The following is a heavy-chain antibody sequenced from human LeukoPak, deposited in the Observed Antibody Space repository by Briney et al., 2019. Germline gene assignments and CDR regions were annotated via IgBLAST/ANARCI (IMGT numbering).Heavy chain of an antibody. J-gene: IGHJ4*02. CDR3: ARHDYGATRDY. V-gene: IGHV4-34*01. CDR2: INHSGST. CDR1: GGSFSGYY. Sequence: SETLSLTCAVYGGSFSGYYWSWIRQPPGKGLEWIGEINHSGSTDYNPSLKSRLTISVDTSKNQFSLKLSSVTTADTAVYYCARHDYGATRDYWGQGTLVTVSS. D-gene: IGHD4-17*01.